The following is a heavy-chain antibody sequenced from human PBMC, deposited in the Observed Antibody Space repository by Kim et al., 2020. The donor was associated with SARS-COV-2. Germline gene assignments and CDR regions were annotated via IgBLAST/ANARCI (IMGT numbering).Heavy chain of an antibody. Sequence: SETLSLTCAVYGGSFSGHYWSWVRQPQGKGLEWIGKIHQSVSTTYSPSPKSRVTIPIATPKNQLSVNLSSVTAADVGLYYCPRGRAGVAPAPILGIGPHSDVFIMDVWGHGTTVTVSS. V-gene: IGHV4-34*01. CDR3: PRGRAGVAPAPILGIGPHSDVFIMDV. D-gene: IGHD2-2*01. J-gene: IGHJ6*02. CDR2: IHQSVST. CDR1: GGSFSGHY.